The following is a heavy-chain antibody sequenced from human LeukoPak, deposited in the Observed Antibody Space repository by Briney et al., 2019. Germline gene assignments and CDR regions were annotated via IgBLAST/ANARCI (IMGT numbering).Heavy chain of an antibody. CDR2: ISAYNGNT. CDR3: ARPYSSSGRGWFDP. D-gene: IGHD6-6*01. CDR1: GYTFTSYG. Sequence: SVKVSCKASGYTFTSYGINWVRQAPGQGLEWMGWISAYNGNTNYAQKLQGRVTMTTDTSTSTAYMELRSLRSDDTAVYYCARPYSSSGRGWFDPWGQGTLVTVSS. J-gene: IGHJ5*02. V-gene: IGHV1-18*01.